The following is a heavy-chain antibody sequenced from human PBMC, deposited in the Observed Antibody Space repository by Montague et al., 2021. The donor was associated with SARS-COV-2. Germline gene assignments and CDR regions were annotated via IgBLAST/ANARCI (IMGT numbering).Heavy chain of an antibody. CDR1: GGSIRSGGYY. D-gene: IGHD6-13*01. CDR3: ARDLVGQHRGGGFDY. V-gene: IGHV4-61*02. CDR2: IYTSGST. J-gene: IGHJ4*02. Sequence: TLSLTCTVSGGSIRSGGYYWSWIRQPAGEGLEWIGRIYTSGSTNYNPSLKSRVIISVDTSKNQFSLKLNSVTAADTAVYYCARDLVGQHRGGGFDYWGQGTLVTVSS.